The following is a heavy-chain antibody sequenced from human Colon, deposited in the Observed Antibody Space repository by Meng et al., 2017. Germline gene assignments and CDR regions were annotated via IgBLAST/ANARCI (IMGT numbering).Heavy chain of an antibody. CDR2: TYYRTKWYN. Sequence: QVQLQQSGPGLVKPSQTLSLTCFISGDSVSSNTAAWNWIRHSPSRGLEWLGRTYYRTKWYNEYAVSVKSRMTFNADTSKNQVSLQVNSVTPEDTAVYYCARDHGYSYGLPLDYWGQGILVTVSS. J-gene: IGHJ4*02. CDR1: GDSVSSNTAA. V-gene: IGHV6-1*01. D-gene: IGHD5-18*01. CDR3: ARDHGYSYGLPLDY.